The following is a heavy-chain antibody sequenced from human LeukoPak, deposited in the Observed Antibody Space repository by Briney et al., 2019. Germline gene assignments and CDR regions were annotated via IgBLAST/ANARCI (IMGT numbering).Heavy chain of an antibody. V-gene: IGHV3-23*01. CDR3: AKDPYSGSYYDY. D-gene: IGHD1-26*01. J-gene: IGHJ4*02. CDR2: ISGSDGST. Sequence: GGSLRLSCAASGFTFSSYAMSWVRQAPGKGLEWVSAISGSDGSTYYADSVKGRFTISRDNSKNTLYLQMNSLRAEDTAVYYCAKDPYSGSYYDYWGQGTLVTVSS. CDR1: GFTFSSYA.